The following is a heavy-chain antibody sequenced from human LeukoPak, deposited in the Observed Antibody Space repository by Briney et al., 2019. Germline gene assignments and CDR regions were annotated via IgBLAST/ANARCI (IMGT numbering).Heavy chain of an antibody. CDR1: GGFITSSFY. D-gene: IGHD3-22*01. V-gene: IGHV4-4*08. Sequence: SETLSLTCTVSGGFITSSFYWSWIRQSPGKGLEWIGYVYNSGGTKYNPSLKSRLTISVDTSKNQFSLKLSSVTAADTAVYYCARGAHYDSSGYYLEGGYYFDYWGQGTLVTVSS. CDR3: ARGAHYDSSGYYLEGGYYFDY. CDR2: VYNSGGT. J-gene: IGHJ4*02.